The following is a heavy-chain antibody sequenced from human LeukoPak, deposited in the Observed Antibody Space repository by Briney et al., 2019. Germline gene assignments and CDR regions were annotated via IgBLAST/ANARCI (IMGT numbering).Heavy chain of an antibody. CDR3: ARQGILPAAALLAY. CDR1: GGSISSSSYY. D-gene: IGHD2/OR15-2a*01. J-gene: IGHJ4*02. CDR2: IYHSGST. V-gene: IGHV4-39*01. Sequence: KPSETLSLTCTVSGGSISSSSYYWGWIRQPPGKGLEWIGSIGSIYHSGSTYYNPSLKNRVTISLDTSKNQFSLRLSSVTATDTAVYYCARQGILPAAALLAYWGQGILVTVSS.